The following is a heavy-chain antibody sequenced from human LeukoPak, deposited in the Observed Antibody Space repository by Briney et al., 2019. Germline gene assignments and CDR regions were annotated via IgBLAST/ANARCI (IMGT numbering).Heavy chain of an antibody. Sequence: ASVKVSCKASGYTFTGCYMHWVRQAPGQGLEWMGWINPNSGGTNYAQKFQGRVTMTRDTSISTAYMELSRLRSDDTAVYYCARAATTVTLYFDYWGQGTLVTVSS. CDR2: INPNSGGT. D-gene: IGHD4-17*01. CDR1: GYTFTGCY. J-gene: IGHJ4*02. V-gene: IGHV1-2*02. CDR3: ARAATTVTLYFDY.